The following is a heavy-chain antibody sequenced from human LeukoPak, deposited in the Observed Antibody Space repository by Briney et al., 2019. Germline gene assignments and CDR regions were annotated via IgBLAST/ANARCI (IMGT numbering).Heavy chain of an antibody. CDR3: AKGGGYEAQYYYYYLDV. CDR2: IGYDGSNK. Sequence: GGSLRLSCAASGFTFSSYGMYWVRQAPGKGLEWVAFIGYDGSNKYYADSVKGRFTVSRDNSKNTLYLQMKSLRAEDTAVYYCAKGGGYEAQYYYYYLDVWGKGTTVTISS. J-gene: IGHJ6*03. V-gene: IGHV3-30*02. CDR1: GFTFSSYG. D-gene: IGHD5-12*01.